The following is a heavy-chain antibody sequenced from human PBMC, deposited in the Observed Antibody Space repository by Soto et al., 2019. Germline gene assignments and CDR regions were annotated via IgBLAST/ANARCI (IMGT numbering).Heavy chain of an antibody. CDR3: TRVGGGAWIDY. Sequence: QVQLQESGPGLVKPSGTLSLTCAVSGDSVSNTKWWSWVRQPPGKGLEWIGEIYHTGSTNYNPSLRSRGTISIDKSKNHFSLELSSVTAADTAVYYCTRVGGGAWIDYWGQGTLVTVSS. CDR1: GDSVSNTKW. CDR2: IYHTGST. D-gene: IGHD2-21*01. J-gene: IGHJ4*02. V-gene: IGHV4-4*02.